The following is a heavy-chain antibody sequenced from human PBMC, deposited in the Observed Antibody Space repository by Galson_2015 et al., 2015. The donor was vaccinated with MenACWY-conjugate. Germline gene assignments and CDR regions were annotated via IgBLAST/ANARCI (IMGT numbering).Heavy chain of an antibody. CDR2: FDNGGRP. D-gene: IGHD2-2*01. CDR1: GFSVSSSF. J-gene: IGHJ4*02. Sequence: SLRLSCAASGFSVSSSFMTWVRQAPGKGLEWVSVFDNGGRPYYTDSVKGRFTISRDSSTNTVYLQMNSLRPEDTAVYYCAKAPSNTWHNFDYWGPGTLVTVSS. V-gene: IGHV3-53*05. CDR3: AKAPSNTWHNFDY.